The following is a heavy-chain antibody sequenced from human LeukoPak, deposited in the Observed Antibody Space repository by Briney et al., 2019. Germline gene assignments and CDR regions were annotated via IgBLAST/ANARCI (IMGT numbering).Heavy chain of an antibody. CDR1: GYTFSSYG. Sequence: SCKASGYTFSSYGMHWVRQAPGKGLEWVAVISYDGSNKYYADSVKGRFTISRDNSKNTLYLQMNSLRAEDTAVYYCARAPMFRGVINFDYWGQGTLVTVSS. CDR2: ISYDGSNK. CDR3: ARAPMFRGVINFDY. V-gene: IGHV3-30*03. D-gene: IGHD3-10*01. J-gene: IGHJ4*02.